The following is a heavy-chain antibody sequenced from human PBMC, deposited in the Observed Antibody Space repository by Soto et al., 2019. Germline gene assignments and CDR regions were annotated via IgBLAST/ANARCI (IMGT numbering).Heavy chain of an antibody. Sequence: QVQLQESGPGLVKFSETLSLTCTVSGDSIGTYSWHWIRQPAGRGLEWIGRIYDSGRTNYNPSLKNRVVMSLDKSKNQFSLRLTSVTAADTALYYCARDGNGDNLRPYYHYGLDVWGQGTTVTVSS. D-gene: IGHD4-17*01. J-gene: IGHJ6*02. CDR1: GDSIGTYS. CDR3: ARDGNGDNLRPYYHYGLDV. CDR2: IYDSGRT. V-gene: IGHV4-4*07.